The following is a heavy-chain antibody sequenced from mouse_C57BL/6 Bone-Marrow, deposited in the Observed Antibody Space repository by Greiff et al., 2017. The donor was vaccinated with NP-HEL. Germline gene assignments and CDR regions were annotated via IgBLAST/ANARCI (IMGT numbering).Heavy chain of an antibody. CDR1: GYTFTSYW. Sequence: VQLQQPGAELVRPGSSVKLSCKASGYTFTSYWMDWVKQRPGQGLEWIGNIYPSDSETHYNQKFKDKATLTVDKSSSTSYMQLSSLTSEDSAVYYCASVLIYVGDISSFAYWGQGTLVTVSA. CDR3: ASVLIYVGDISSFAY. CDR2: IYPSDSET. D-gene: IGHD2-3*01. J-gene: IGHJ3*01. V-gene: IGHV1-61*01.